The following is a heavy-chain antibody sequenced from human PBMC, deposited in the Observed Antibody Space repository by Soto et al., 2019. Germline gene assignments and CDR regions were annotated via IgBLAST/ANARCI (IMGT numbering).Heavy chain of an antibody. J-gene: IGHJ5*02. CDR3: VRSLAAIGQKWLDP. D-gene: IGHD6-25*01. CDR1: GLIFGGFG. V-gene: IGHV3-64*02. CDR2: ADSSGTYT. Sequence: PGGSLRLSCAASGLIFGGFGMYWFRQAPGKGLEFVSAADSSGTYTYYGDSVKGRFTISRDNSKSTLYLQMGSLTIEDMAVYYCVRSLAAIGQKWLDPWGQGTLVTVSS.